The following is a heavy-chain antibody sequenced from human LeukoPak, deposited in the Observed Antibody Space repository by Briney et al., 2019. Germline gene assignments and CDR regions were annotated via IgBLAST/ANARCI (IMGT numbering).Heavy chain of an antibody. CDR2: INHSGST. J-gene: IGHJ4*02. D-gene: IGHD3-10*01. CDR3: ARDFYGSGSYRRD. Sequence: PSETLSLTCAVYGGSFSGYYWSWIRQPPGKGLEWIGEINHSGSTNYNPSLTSRVTISVDTSKNQFSLKLSSVTAADTAVYYCARDFYGSGSYRRDWGQGTLVTVSS. V-gene: IGHV4-34*01. CDR1: GGSFSGYY.